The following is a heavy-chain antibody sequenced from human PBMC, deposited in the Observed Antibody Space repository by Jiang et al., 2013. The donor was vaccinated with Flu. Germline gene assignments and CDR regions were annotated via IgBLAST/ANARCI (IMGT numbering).Heavy chain of an antibody. V-gene: IGHV3-73*01. CDR2: IRSKANSYAT. D-gene: IGHD3-22*01. CDR3: TRASCSSGYCVDY. J-gene: IGHJ4*02. Sequence: VQLLESGGGLVQPGGSLKLSCAASGFTFSGSAMHWVRQASGKGLEWVGRIRSKANSYATAYAASVKGRFTISRDDSKNTAYLQMNSLKTEDTAVYYCTRASCSSGYCVDYWGQGTLVTV. CDR1: GFTFSGSA.